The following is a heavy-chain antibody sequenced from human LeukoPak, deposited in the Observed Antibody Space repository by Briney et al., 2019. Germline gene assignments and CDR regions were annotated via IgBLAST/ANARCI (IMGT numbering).Heavy chain of an antibody. CDR3: ARGRVLDY. J-gene: IGHJ4*02. CDR2: INHSGST. Sequence: SETLSLTCAVYGGSFSGYYWSWIRQPPGKGLEWIGEINHSGSTNYNPSLKSRVTISVDTSKNQFSLKLSSVTAADTAVYYCARGRVLDYWGRGTLVTVSS. D-gene: IGHD1-1*01. V-gene: IGHV4-34*01. CDR1: GGSFSGYY.